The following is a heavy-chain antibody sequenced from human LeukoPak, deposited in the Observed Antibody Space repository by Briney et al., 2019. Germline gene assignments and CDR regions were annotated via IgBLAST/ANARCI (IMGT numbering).Heavy chain of an antibody. Sequence: QTLSLTCAISGDSVSSNSAAWNWIRQSPSRGLEWLGRTYYRSKWHSYYAPSVKSRITINPDTSKSQFSLQLKSVTPEDTAVYYCARMVGLVSDFWGQGTLVTVSS. D-gene: IGHD3-10*01. V-gene: IGHV6-1*01. CDR3: ARMVGLVSDF. CDR2: TYYRSKWHS. J-gene: IGHJ4*02. CDR1: GDSVSSNSAA.